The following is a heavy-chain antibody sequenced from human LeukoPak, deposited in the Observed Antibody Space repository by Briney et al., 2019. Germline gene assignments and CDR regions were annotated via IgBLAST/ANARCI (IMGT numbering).Heavy chain of an antibody. CDR3: ARDLVTDYYGSGIDY. D-gene: IGHD3-10*01. J-gene: IGHJ4*02. V-gene: IGHV1-2*06. CDR1: GYTFTGYY. Sequence: ASVKVSCKASGYTFTGYYMHWVRQAPGQGLEWMGRINPNSGGTNYAQKFQGRVTMTRDTSISTAYMELSRLRSDDTAVYYCARDLVTDYYGSGIDYWGQGTLVTVSS. CDR2: INPNSGGT.